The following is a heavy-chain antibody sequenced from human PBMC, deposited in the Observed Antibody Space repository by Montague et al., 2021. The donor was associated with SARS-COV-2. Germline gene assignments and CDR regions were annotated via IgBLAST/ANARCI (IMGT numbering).Heavy chain of an antibody. D-gene: IGHD1-1*01. CDR1: GGTVRDYY. V-gene: IGHV4-59*08. Sequence: LSLTCTVSGGTVRDYYWNWIRQTPGKGLEWIGYIFYDGYTKYNPSLESRVTLSVDTPGNQFFLSLRSVTASDTATYFCARHSVSEDGTFFRSYFDPWGQGAQVIVSS. CDR3: ARHSVSEDGTFFRSYFDP. CDR2: IFYDGYT. J-gene: IGHJ5*02.